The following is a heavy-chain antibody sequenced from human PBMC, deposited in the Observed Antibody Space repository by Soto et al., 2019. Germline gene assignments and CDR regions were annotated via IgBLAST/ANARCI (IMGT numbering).Heavy chain of an antibody. V-gene: IGHV1-3*01. D-gene: IGHD1-26*01. CDR3: ATRNVGIVGTYGMDV. J-gene: IGHJ6*02. CDR2: INAGNGNT. CDR1: GYTFTSYA. Sequence: EASVKVSCKASGYTFTSYAMHWVRQAPGQRLEWMGWINAGNGNTKYSQKFQGRVTITRDTSASTAYMELSSLRSEDTAVYYCATRNVGIVGTYGMDVWGQGTTVTVSS.